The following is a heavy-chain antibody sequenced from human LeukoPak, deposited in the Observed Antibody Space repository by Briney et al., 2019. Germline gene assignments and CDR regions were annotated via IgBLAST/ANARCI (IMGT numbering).Heavy chain of an antibody. J-gene: IGHJ4*02. CDR1: GYSFTSYW. Sequence: GESLKISCKGPGYSFTSYWIGWVRQMPGKGLEWMGIIYPGDSDTRYSPSFQGQVTISADKSISTAYLQWSSLKASDSAMYYCTREAGRYCSGGTCYFHRSFDYWGQGTLVTVSS. D-gene: IGHD2-15*01. CDR2: IYPGDSDT. CDR3: TREAGRYCSGGTCYFHRSFDY. V-gene: IGHV5-51*01.